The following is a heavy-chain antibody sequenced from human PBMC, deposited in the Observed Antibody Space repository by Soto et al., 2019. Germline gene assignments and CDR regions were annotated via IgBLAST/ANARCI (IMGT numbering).Heavy chain of an antibody. J-gene: IGHJ4*02. V-gene: IGHV3-33*01. CDR1: GFTFSSYG. Sequence: QVQLVESGGGVVQPGRSLRLSCAASGFTFSSYGMHWVRQAPGKGLEWVAVIWYHGSNKYYADSVKGRFPISRDNSKNTLYLQMNSLRAEDTAVYYCARDRDPGQWLTTNYFDYWGQGTLVTVSS. CDR3: ARDRDPGQWLTTNYFDY. CDR2: IWYHGSNK. D-gene: IGHD6-19*01.